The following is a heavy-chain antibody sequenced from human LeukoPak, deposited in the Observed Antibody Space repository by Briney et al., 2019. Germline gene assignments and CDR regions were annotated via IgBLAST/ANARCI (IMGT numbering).Heavy chain of an antibody. J-gene: IGHJ4*02. V-gene: IGHV1-46*01. CDR1: GYTFTSYY. D-gene: IGHD3-22*01. CDR3: ARDPPPYYYDSSGYNFDY. Sequence: ASVKVSCKASGYTFTSYYMHRVRQAPGQGLEWMGIINPSGGSTSYAQKFQGRVTMTRDTSTSTVYMELSSLRSEDTAVYYCARDPPPYYYDSSGYNFDYWGQGTLVTVSS. CDR2: INPSGGST.